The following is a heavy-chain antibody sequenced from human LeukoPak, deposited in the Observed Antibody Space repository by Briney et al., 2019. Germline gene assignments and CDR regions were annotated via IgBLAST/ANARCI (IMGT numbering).Heavy chain of an antibody. CDR2: IKSKTDGGTT. J-gene: IGHJ4*02. Sequence: PGGSLRLSCAASGFTFSNAWMSWVHHAPGKGLEWVGRIKSKTDGGTTDYAAPVKGRFTISRDDSKNTLYLQMNSLKTEDTAVYYCTSPYYYGSGSYLWGQGTLVTVSS. V-gene: IGHV3-15*01. CDR1: GFTFSNAW. CDR3: TSPYYYGSGSYL. D-gene: IGHD3-10*01.